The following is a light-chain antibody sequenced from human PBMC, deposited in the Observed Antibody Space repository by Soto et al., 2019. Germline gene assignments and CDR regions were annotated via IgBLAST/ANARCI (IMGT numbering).Light chain of an antibody. CDR1: QGISSY. J-gene: IGKJ1*01. CDR3: QQYNSYSRT. Sequence: DIQMTQSPSTLSASLGDRLTITCRASQGISSYLAWYQQKPGKAPKLLIYKASSLESGVPSRFSGSGSGTEFTLTISSLQPDDFATYYCQQYNSYSRTFGQGTNVDI. CDR2: KAS. V-gene: IGKV1-5*03.